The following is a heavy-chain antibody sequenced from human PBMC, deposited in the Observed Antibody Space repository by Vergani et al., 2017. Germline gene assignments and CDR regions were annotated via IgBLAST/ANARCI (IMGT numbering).Heavy chain of an antibody. CDR1: GYTFNSYG. CDR2: IIPIFGTA. J-gene: IGHJ5*02. CDR3: ARERERYCSSTSCYLAP. V-gene: IGHV1-69*13. D-gene: IGHD2-2*01. Sequence: QVQLVQSGAEVKKPGASVKVSCKASGYTFNSYGISWVRQAPGQGLEWMGGIIPIFGTANYAQKFQGRVTITADESTSTAYMELSSLRSEDTAVYYCARERERYCSSTSCYLAPWGQGTLVTVSS.